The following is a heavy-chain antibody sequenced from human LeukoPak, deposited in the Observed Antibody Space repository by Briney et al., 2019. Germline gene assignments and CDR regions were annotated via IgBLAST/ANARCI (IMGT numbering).Heavy chain of an antibody. CDR3: ARDPNGDYIGTFDM. D-gene: IGHD4-17*01. J-gene: IGHJ3*02. V-gene: IGHV3-23*01. CDR2: ISGSGGST. Sequence: GGSLRLSCAASEFTFSSYGMSWVRQAPGKGLEWVSSISGSGGSTQYADSVQGRFAVSRDNSKNTLYLQMNSLRVEDTAVYFCARDPNGDYIGTFDMWGRGTMVSVSS. CDR1: EFTFSSYG.